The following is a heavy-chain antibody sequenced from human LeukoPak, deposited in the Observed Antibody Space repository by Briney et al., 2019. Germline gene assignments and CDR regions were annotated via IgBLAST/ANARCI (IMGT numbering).Heavy chain of an antibody. J-gene: IGHJ4*02. D-gene: IGHD6-19*01. Sequence: RGSLRLSCAASGFTFSSYSMNWVRQAPGKGLEWVSSISSSSSYIYYADSVKGRFTISRDNAKNSLYLQMNSLRAEDTAVYYCARDKAVAGTDPFDYWGQGTLVTVSS. CDR2: ISSSSSYI. CDR3: ARDKAVAGTDPFDY. CDR1: GFTFSSYS. V-gene: IGHV3-21*01.